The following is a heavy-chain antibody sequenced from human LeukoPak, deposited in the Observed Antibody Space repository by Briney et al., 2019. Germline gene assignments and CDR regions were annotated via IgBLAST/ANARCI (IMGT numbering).Heavy chain of an antibody. CDR1: GGTFSSYA. CDR3: ARAPLGYCSSTSCYGIDY. D-gene: IGHD2-2*01. Sequence: ASVKVSCKASGGTFSSYAISWVRQAPGQGLEWMGGIIPIFGTANYAQKFQGRVTITSDESTSTAYMGLSSLRSEDTAVYYCARAPLGYCSSTSCYGIDYWGQGTLVTVSS. J-gene: IGHJ4*02. V-gene: IGHV1-69*13. CDR2: IIPIFGTA.